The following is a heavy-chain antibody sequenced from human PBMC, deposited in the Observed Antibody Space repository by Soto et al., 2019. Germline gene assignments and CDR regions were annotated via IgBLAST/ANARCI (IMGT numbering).Heavy chain of an antibody. CDR3: ARGSYDYVRGSLEY. D-gene: IGHD3-16*01. V-gene: IGHV1-69*01. CDR1: GGTFSSYA. Sequence: QVQLVQSGAEVKKPGSSVKVSCKASGGTFSSYAISWVRQAPGQGLEWMGGIIPIFGTANYAQKFQGRVTITADESTSTAYMQLSSLRSEDTAVYYCARGSYDYVRGSLEYWGQGTLVTVSS. CDR2: IIPIFGTA. J-gene: IGHJ4*02.